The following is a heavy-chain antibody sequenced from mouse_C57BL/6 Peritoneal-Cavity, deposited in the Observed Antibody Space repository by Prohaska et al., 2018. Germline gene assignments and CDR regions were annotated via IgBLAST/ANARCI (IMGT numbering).Heavy chain of an antibody. CDR3: MRYVHSWYFDV. Sequence: EVQLLETGGGLVQPGGSRGLSCEGSGFTFSGFWMSWVRQTPGKTLEWIGDINSDGSAINYAPSIKDRFTIFRDNDKSTLYLQMCNVRSEDTAMYFCMRYVHSWYFDVWGTG. CDR1: GFTFSGFW. J-gene: IGHJ1*03. V-gene: IGHV11-2*01. CDR2: INSDGSAI.